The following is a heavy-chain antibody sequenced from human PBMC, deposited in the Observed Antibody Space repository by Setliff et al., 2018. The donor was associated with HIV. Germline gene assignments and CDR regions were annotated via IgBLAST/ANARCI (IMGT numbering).Heavy chain of an antibody. Sequence: PRESLKISCKTSGYNFATYYITWVRQMPGKGLEWIGRINPGDSDTGYSPSFQGQVTISADKSISTAYLQWSSLKASDTAMYYCARRVGGYNAWGHFYSYMDVWGKGTTVTVSS. CDR1: GYNFATYY. J-gene: IGHJ6*03. D-gene: IGHD5-12*01. CDR3: ARRVGGYNAWGHFYSYMDV. V-gene: IGHV5-51*01. CDR2: INPGDSDT.